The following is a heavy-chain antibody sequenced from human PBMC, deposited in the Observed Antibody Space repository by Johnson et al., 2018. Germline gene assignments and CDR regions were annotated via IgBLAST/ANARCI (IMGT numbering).Heavy chain of an antibody. J-gene: IGHJ3*01. V-gene: IGHV4-59*11. CDR1: GVSLSLHQ. Sequence: QVQLQESGPGLVKPSETLSLICTVSGVSLSLHQWDWIRQAPGKGLEWIGVIYEDGSTNYNPSLKSRVTISVDRSKNQFSLKLTSATAADKAVYYCAGESFSMRTGNDGFDLWGQGTKVNVSS. CDR2: IYEDGST. D-gene: IGHD2/OR15-2a*01. CDR3: AGESFSMRTGNDGFDL.